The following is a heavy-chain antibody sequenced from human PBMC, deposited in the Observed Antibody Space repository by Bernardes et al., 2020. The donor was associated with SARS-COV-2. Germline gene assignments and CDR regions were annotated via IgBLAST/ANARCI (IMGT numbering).Heavy chain of an antibody. CDR3: ATGPPYCGGDCSYWFDP. J-gene: IGHJ5*02. D-gene: IGHD2-21*02. Sequence: ASMKVSCKVSGYTLSDLSMHWVRQAPGKGLEWMGGFDPEDGETIYAQKFQGRVTMTEDTSTDTAYMELSSLRSEDTAVYYCATGPPYCGGDCSYWFDPWGQGTLVTVSS. CDR1: GYTLSDLS. CDR2: FDPEDGET. V-gene: IGHV1-24*01.